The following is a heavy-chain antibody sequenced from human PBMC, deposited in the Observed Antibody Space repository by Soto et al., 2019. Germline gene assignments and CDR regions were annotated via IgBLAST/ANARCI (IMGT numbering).Heavy chain of an antibody. J-gene: IGHJ1*01. D-gene: IGHD1-7*01. CDR3: AKYSELPYEAYLQQ. CDR2: ISSNGGRT. CDR1: GFTFSVYA. V-gene: IGHV3-23*01. Sequence: GGSLRLSCAASGFTFSVYAMSWVRQAPGKGLEWVSAISSNGGRTFYADSLRGRFTISRDNSKSALYLQMNNLRAEDTAIYYCAKYSELPYEAYLQQWGQGTMVTVSS.